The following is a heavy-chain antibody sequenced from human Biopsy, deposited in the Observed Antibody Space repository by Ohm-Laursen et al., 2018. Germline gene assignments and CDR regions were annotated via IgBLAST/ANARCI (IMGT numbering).Heavy chain of an antibody. J-gene: IGHJ6*02. CDR3: AKDLVVRGVGDHGVDV. V-gene: IGHV3-30*18. CDR2: ISYDGSNK. CDR1: GSTFSSFG. Sequence: SLRLSCSASGSTFSSFGMHWVRQAPGKGLESVAVISYDGSNKYEADSVKGRFTISRDNSKNTMSLQMNSLRTEDTAVYYCAKDLVVRGVGDHGVDVWGQGTTVTVSS. D-gene: IGHD3-10*01.